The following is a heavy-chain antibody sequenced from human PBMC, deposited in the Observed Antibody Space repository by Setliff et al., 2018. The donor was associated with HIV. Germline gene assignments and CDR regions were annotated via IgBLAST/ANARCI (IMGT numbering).Heavy chain of an antibody. D-gene: IGHD3-10*01. V-gene: IGHV4-34*09. CDR3: ARGLYYYNTYYYMDV. Sequence: SETLSLTCTVYGGSFSGYYWSWIRQPPRKRLEWIGELNDSGSTNYNPSLKSRVTISEDTSKNQFSLKMRSVTAADTAMYYCARGLYYYNTYYYMDVWGQGTTVTVSS. CDR1: GGSFSGYY. J-gene: IGHJ6*03. CDR2: LNDSGST.